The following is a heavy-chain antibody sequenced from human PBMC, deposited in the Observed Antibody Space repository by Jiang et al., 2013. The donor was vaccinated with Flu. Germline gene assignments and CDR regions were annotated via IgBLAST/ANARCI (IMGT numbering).Heavy chain of an antibody. D-gene: IGHD3-22*01. CDR2: IYYSGST. J-gene: IGHJ3*02. Sequence: LLKPSETLSLTCTVSGGSISSSSYYWGWIRQPPGKGLEWIGSIYYSGSTYYNPSLKSRVTISVDTSKNQFSLKLSSVTAADTAVYYCSVGEGGYYDSSGYPFDIWGQGTMVTVSS. CDR3: SVGEGGYYDSSGYPFDI. V-gene: IGHV4-39*01. CDR1: GGSISSSSYY.